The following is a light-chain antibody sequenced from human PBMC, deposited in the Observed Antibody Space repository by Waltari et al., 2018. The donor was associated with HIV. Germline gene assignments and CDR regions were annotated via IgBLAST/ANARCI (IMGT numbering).Light chain of an antibody. CDR2: KVN. Sequence: QSALTQPPSASGSRGQSVTISCPGTSSHLLAFHYASWYQQSPGMAPKLIIYKVNKRAAGGPVRFAGANSGNTATLTVSGLQAEDEADFYCSSYAGSAVVFGGGTKLTVL. CDR1: SSHLLAFHY. CDR3: SSYAGSAVV. V-gene: IGLV2-8*01. J-gene: IGLJ2*01.